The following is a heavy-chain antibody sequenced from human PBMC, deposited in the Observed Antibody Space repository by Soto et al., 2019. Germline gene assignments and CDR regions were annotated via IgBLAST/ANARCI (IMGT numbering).Heavy chain of an antibody. V-gene: IGHV5-10-1*01. CDR3: ARQIYDSDTGPNFQYYFDS. CDR2: IDPSDSQT. D-gene: IGHD3-22*01. Sequence: PGVSLRISSQGSGYSFAVYWFTWVRQPPGKGLYWMGRIDPSDSQTYYSPSFRGHVTISVTKSITTVFLQWSSLRASDTAMYHCARQIYDSDTGPNFQYYFDSWGQGTPVTVSS. CDR1: GYSFAVYW. J-gene: IGHJ4*02.